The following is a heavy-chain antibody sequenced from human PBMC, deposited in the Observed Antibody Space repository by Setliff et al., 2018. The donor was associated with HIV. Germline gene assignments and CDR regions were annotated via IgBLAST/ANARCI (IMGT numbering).Heavy chain of an antibody. CDR1: GASVTNVLYY. V-gene: IGHV4-61*09. J-gene: IGHJ5*02. D-gene: IGHD3-3*01. CDR2: IYTSGNSRYT. Sequence: SETLSLTCTVSGASVTNVLYYWSWLRQPAGKGLEWIGHIYTSGNSRYTNYNSSLESRVAISLDTSSNQFSLKLSSVTAADTAVYHCAREREAWSAYDSWDQGTLVTVSS. CDR3: AREREAWSAYDS.